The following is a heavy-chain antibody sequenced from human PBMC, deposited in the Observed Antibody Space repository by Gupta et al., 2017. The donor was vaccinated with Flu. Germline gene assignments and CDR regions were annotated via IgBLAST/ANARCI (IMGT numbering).Heavy chain of an antibody. CDR3: AHKSDDRGPWFGP. Sequence: QITLKESGPTLVKPTETLTLTCTFSGFSLTSSGVGVGWIRQPPGKALECLARIYGDDDKHYDPSLKGRLTITKDASKNQVVLTMIDMDPVDTATYYCAHKSDDRGPWFGPWGQGTLVTVSS. CDR1: GFSLTSSGVG. CDR2: IYGDDDK. D-gene: IGHD1-1*01. J-gene: IGHJ5*02. V-gene: IGHV2-5*05.